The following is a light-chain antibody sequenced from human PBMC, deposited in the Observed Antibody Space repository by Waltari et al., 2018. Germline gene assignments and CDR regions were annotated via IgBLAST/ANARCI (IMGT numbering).Light chain of an antibody. CDR2: DAS. Sequence: EIVLTQSPATLSLSPGDAATLSCRASQSVGTYLAWYQQKPGQPPRLLIYDASNRATGVPARFRGSGSGTDFTLTICSLEAEDFAVYYCQQRSNWTPHTFGQGARLEIK. CDR1: QSVGTY. CDR3: QQRSNWTPHT. J-gene: IGKJ2*01. V-gene: IGKV3-11*01.